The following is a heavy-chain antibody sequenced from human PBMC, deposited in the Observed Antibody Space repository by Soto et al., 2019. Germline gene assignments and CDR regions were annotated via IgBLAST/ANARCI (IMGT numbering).Heavy chain of an antibody. J-gene: IGHJ6*02. V-gene: IGHV1-69*13. CDR2: SIPIFGTA. D-gene: IGHD5-12*01. CDR3: ARXRGYSGDDHYYYFDMDV. CDR1: GGTFNNYP. Sequence: SVKVSCKASGGTFNNYPITWVRQAPGEGLEWMGGSIPIFGTANYAQKFQGRVTISVDESTSTAYMELSSLRSEDTAVYYCARXRGYSGDDHYYYFDMDVWGPGTTVTVSS.